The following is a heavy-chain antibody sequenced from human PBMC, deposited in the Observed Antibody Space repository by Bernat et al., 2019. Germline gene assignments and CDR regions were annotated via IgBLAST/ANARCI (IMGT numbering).Heavy chain of an antibody. CDR1: GGSISITSYY. V-gene: IGHV4-39*01. Sequence: QMQLEESSPGLLKPSETLSLNCSVSGGSISITSYYWGWVRQPPGEGLEWIGTVYYSGTTNFSPSLKSRATISVDTSKNQFSLKLSSVTATDTAVYYCARRGGVTTDYYYMDVWGKGTTVTVSS. J-gene: IGHJ6*03. CDR3: ARRGGVTTDYYYMDV. D-gene: IGHD4-17*01. CDR2: VYYSGTT.